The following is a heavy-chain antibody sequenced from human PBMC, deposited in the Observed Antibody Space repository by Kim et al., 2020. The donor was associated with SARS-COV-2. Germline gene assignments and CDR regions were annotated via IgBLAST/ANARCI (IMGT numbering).Heavy chain of an antibody. D-gene: IGHD3-3*01. Sequence: SETLSLTCAVYGGSFSGYYWSWIRQPPGKGLEWIGEINHSGSTNYNPSLKSRVTISVDTSKNQFSLKLSSVTAADTAVYYCARQDAGEITIFGVVPPYDAFDIWGQGTMVTVSS. CDR2: INHSGST. CDR1: GGSFSGYY. J-gene: IGHJ3*02. CDR3: ARQDAGEITIFGVVPPYDAFDI. V-gene: IGHV4-34*01.